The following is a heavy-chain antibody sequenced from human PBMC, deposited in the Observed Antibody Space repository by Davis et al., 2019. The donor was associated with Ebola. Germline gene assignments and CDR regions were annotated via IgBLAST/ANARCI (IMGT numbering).Heavy chain of an antibody. CDR2: VNGGGTDT. CDR3: VRDRDCITTGCLDPEYFQH. V-gene: IGHV3-74*01. D-gene: IGHD3-10*01. CDR1: GFTFSTSW. Sequence: PGGSLRLSWTASGFTFSTSWMQWVRQAPGKGLMWVSRVNGGGTDTGYADSVKGRFTISRDNAKNSLFLQMSSLRDEDTAVYYCVRDRDCITTGCLDPEYFQHWGQGTLVTVSS. J-gene: IGHJ1*01.